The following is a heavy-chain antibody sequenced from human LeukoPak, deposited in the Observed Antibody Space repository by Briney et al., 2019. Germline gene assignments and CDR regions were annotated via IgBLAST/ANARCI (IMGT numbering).Heavy chain of an antibody. Sequence: RAGGSLRLSCAASGFTFSSYWMHWVRQAPGKGLEYVSAISSGGGSTYYADSVKGRFTISRDNSKNTLYLQMSSLRPEDTAVYYCVKGKRRDDYNFDAFDMWGQGTMVIVSS. D-gene: IGHD5-24*01. J-gene: IGHJ3*02. CDR3: VKGKRRDDYNFDAFDM. CDR2: ISSGGGST. CDR1: GFTFSSYW. V-gene: IGHV3-64D*09.